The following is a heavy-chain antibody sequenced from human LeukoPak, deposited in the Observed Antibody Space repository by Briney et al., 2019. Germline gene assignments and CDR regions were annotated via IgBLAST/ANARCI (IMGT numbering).Heavy chain of an antibody. J-gene: IGHJ6*03. Sequence: GGSLRLSCAASGFTFSSCAMSWVRQAPGKGLEWVSGISSSGGRTYYADSVKGRFTISRDNSKNTLFLQMNSLRAEDRAVYYCARSPRGYYDSRGYYFFFYYYYMDVWGKGTTVTVSS. V-gene: IGHV3-23*01. CDR1: GFTFSSCA. CDR2: ISSSGGRT. D-gene: IGHD3-22*01. CDR3: ARSPRGYYDSRGYYFFFYYYYMDV.